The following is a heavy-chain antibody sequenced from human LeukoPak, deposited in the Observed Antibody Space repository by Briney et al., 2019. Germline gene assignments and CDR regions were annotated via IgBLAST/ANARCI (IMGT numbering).Heavy chain of an antibody. J-gene: IGHJ4*02. CDR1: GGTFSSYA. Sequence: SVKVSCKASGGTFSSYAISWVRQAPGQGLEWMGGIIPIFGTANYAQKFQGRVTITADESTSTAYMELSSLRSEDTAVYYCARNTVTTSGFDYWGQGTLVTVSS. D-gene: IGHD4-17*01. V-gene: IGHV1-69*13. CDR2: IIPIFGTA. CDR3: ARNTVTTSGFDY.